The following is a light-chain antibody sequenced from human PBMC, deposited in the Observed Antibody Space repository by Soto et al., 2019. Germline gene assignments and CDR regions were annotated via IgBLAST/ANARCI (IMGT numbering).Light chain of an antibody. V-gene: IGKV3-11*01. J-gene: IGKJ4*01. Sequence: EIVLTQSPATLSLSPGERATLSCRASQSVSSYLAWYQQKHGQAPRLLIYDASNRATGIPARFSGSGSGTDFTLTISSLEPEDFAMYYCQQRSNWPPFTFGGGTKVEIK. CDR1: QSVSSY. CDR3: QQRSNWPPFT. CDR2: DAS.